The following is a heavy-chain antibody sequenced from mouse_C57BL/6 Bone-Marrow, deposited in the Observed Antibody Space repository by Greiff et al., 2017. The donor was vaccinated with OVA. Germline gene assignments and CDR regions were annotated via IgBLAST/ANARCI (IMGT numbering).Heavy chain of an antibody. V-gene: IGHV7-1*01. CDR2: SRHKANDYTK. CDR1: GFTFSDFY. J-gene: IGHJ3*01. Sequence: EVKLMESGGGLVQSGRSLRLSCATSGFTFSDFYMEWVRQAPGKGLEWIGASRHKANDYTKEYSASVKGRFIVSRDTSQSILYLQMNALRAYDTAIYYCARDDYGYLAYWGQGTLVTVSA. D-gene: IGHD2-2*01. CDR3: ARDDYGYLAY.